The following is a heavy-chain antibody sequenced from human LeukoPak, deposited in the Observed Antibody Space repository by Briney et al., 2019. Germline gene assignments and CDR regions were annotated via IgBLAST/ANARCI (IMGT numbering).Heavy chain of an antibody. V-gene: IGHV3-23*01. CDR2: ISGSGGST. Sequence: PGGSLRLSCAASGFTFSSYAMSWVRQAPGKGLEWVSGISGSGGSTYYADSVKGRFTISRDNSKNTLYLQMNSLRAEDTAVYYCAKDPRTMIVVANPNWYFDPWGQGTLVTVSS. CDR1: GFTFSSYA. D-gene: IGHD3-22*01. CDR3: AKDPRTMIVVANPNWYFDP. J-gene: IGHJ5*02.